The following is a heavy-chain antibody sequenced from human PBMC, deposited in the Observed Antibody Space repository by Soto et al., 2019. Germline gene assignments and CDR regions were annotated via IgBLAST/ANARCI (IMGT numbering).Heavy chain of an antibody. V-gene: IGHV3-23*01. CDR1: GFTFSSYA. CDR2: ISGSGGST. D-gene: IGHD3-10*01. CDR3: AKALVGSGSYYNGLNFHYYMDV. J-gene: IGHJ6*03. Sequence: GGSLRLSCAASGFTFSSYAMSWVRQAPGKGLEWVSAISGSGGSTYYADSVKGRFTISRDNSKNTLYLQMNSLRAEDTAVYYCAKALVGSGSYYNGLNFHYYMDVWGKGTTVTVSS.